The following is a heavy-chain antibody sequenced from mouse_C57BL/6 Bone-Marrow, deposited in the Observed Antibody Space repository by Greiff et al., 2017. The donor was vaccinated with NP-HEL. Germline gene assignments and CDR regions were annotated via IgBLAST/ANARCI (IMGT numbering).Heavy chain of an antibody. CDR3: ARDLSHYRGGAMDY. V-gene: IGHV7-1*01. CDR1: GFTFSDCY. CDR2: SRKKANDYST. Sequence: EVQLVESGGGLVQSGRSLRLSCATSGFTFSDCYMEWVRQAPGKGLEGIAASRKKANDYSTEYSASLMARSIVSTDTSQSILYLQMHALRAEDTAIYYCARDLSHYRGGAMDYWGQGTSVTVSS. D-gene: IGHD2-14*01. J-gene: IGHJ4*01.